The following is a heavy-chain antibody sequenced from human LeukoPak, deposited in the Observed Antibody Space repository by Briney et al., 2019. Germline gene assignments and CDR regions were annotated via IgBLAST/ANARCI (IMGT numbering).Heavy chain of an antibody. CDR1: GYSFTNFD. CDR3: ARGPQWRGDYYYMDV. CDR2: MNPNSGNK. V-gene: IGHV1-8*01. Sequence: ASVKVSCKASGYSFTNFDVNWVRQATGQGLEWMGWMNPNSGNKGYAQKFQGRVTMTMNTSMTTAYMELSSLRSEDTAVYYCARGPQWRGDYYYMDVWGRGTTVTVSS. D-gene: IGHD6-19*01. J-gene: IGHJ6*03.